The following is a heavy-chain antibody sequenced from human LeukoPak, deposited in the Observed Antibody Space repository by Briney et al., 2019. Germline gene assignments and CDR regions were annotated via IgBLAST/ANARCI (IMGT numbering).Heavy chain of an antibody. CDR3: ARGSTSQKEGYYYYMDV. V-gene: IGHV4-34*01. Sequence: SETLSLTCAVYGGSFSGYYWSWIRQPPGKGLEWIGSIYYSGSTYYNPSLKSRVTISVDTSKNQFSLKLSSVTAADTAVYYCARGSTSQKEGYYYYMDVWGKGTTVTVSS. CDR2: IYYSGST. D-gene: IGHD2-2*01. J-gene: IGHJ6*03. CDR1: GGSFSGYY.